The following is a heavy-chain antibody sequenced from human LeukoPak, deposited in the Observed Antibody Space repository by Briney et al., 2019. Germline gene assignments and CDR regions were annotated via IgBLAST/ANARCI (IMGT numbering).Heavy chain of an antibody. J-gene: IGHJ5*02. D-gene: IGHD3-22*01. CDR2: ISGVGST. Sequence: GGSLRLSCAASGFSVSSNYMSWVRQAPGKGLEWVSSISGVGSTSYADSVKGRFTISRDNSRSTLYLQMDSLRPEDTALYYCARSGYYYDSSGSSSWGRGTLVTVSS. V-gene: IGHV3-66*01. CDR1: GFSVSSNY. CDR3: ARSGYYYDSSGSSS.